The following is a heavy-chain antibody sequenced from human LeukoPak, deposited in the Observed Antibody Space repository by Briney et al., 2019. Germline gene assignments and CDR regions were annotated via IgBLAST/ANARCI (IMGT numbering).Heavy chain of an antibody. CDR2: ISSSGGAT. V-gene: IGHV3-64D*09. J-gene: IGHJ4*02. CDR1: GFTFSNYA. Sequence: GGSLRLSCSASGFTFSNYAMHWVRQAPGKGLEYVSAISSSGGATYFADSVKGRFTISRDNSKNTLYLQVSSLRAEDTAVYYCVVHSGSRYFDYWGQGTLVTASS. D-gene: IGHD1-26*01. CDR3: VVHSGSRYFDY.